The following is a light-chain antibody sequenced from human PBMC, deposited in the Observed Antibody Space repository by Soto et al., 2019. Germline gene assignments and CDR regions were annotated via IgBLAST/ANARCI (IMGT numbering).Light chain of an antibody. CDR2: GAS. V-gene: IGKV3-20*01. CDR1: QSVSSSY. J-gene: IGKJ5*01. CDR3: QHYDSLPIT. Sequence: IRLTQSAAPLRFFGGERGTVSCRASQSVSSSYLAWYQQKPGQPPRLLIYGASSRATGIPDRFSGSGSGTDFTLTISRLEPEDFAVFYCQHYDSLPITFGQGTRLENK.